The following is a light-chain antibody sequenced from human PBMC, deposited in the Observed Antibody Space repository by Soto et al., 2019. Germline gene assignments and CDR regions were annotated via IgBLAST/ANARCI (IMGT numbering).Light chain of an antibody. Sequence: DIVLTQSPGTLSLSPRDKATLSCRASQSVSTSYLAWYQQKRGQAPRLLIYGASSSTTRFPDRLSGSGAGTEFTLTISVPEPEDVAAYYCHQYGNSRGTFGQGTKVDIK. CDR1: QSVSTSY. CDR3: HQYGNSRGT. CDR2: GAS. J-gene: IGKJ1*01. V-gene: IGKV3-20*01.